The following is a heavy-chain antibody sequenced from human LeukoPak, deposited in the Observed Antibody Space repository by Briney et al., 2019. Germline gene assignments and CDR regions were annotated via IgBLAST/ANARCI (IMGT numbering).Heavy chain of an antibody. J-gene: IGHJ4*02. CDR1: GFTFDDYA. V-gene: IGHV3-9*01. CDR2: ISWNSGSI. D-gene: IGHD6-13*01. Sequence: GRPLRLSCAASGFTFDDYAMHWVRQAPGKGLEWVSGISWNSGSIGYADSVKGRFTISRDNAKNSLYLQMNSLRAEDTALYYCAKDMIAAAGNFDYWGQGTLVTVSS. CDR3: AKDMIAAAGNFDY.